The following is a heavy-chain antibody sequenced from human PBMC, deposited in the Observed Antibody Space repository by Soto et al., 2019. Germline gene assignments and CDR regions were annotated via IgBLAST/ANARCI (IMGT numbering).Heavy chain of an antibody. D-gene: IGHD3-3*01. CDR2: MNPNSGNT. J-gene: IGHJ6*02. CDR3: ASNGPTIFGGVISPYGMDV. Sequence: ASVKVSCKASGYTFTSYDINWVRQATGQGLEWKRWMNPNSGNTCYAQMFQGRVTMTRNTSINTAYMELCSLRSEDTAVYYCASNGPTIFGGVISPYGMDVWGQGTTVTVSS. V-gene: IGHV1-8*01. CDR1: GYTFTSYD.